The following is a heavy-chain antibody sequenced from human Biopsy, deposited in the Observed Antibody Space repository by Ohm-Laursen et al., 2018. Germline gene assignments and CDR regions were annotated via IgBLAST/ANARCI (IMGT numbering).Heavy chain of an antibody. CDR1: GFNFNHYA. V-gene: IGHV3-9*01. CDR3: AKVRKGFGESGSQYNSDMDV. CDR2: ISWSNDNI. J-gene: IGHJ6*02. Sequence: RSLRLSCTASGFNFNHYAMQWVWQVPGKGLEWVSSISWSNDNIHYADSVKGRFTISRDNAKNSLYLQMNSLRAEDTAFYYCAKVRKGFGESGSQYNSDMDVWGQGTTVTVSS. D-gene: IGHD3-10*01.